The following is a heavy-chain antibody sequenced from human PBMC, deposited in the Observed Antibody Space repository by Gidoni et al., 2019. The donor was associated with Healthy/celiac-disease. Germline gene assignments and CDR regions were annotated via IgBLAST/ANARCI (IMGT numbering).Heavy chain of an antibody. V-gene: IGHV1-69*01. CDR2: IIPIFGTA. CDR3: ARGKGYPKNCWFDP. D-gene: IGHD6-13*01. Sequence: QVQLVQSGAEVKKPGSSVKVSCKSSGGNFSSYAISWVRQAPGQGLEWMGGIIPIFGTANYEQKFQGRVTITADESTSTAYMELSSLRSEDTAVYYCARGKGYPKNCWFDPWGQGTLVTVSS. J-gene: IGHJ5*02. CDR1: GGNFSSYA.